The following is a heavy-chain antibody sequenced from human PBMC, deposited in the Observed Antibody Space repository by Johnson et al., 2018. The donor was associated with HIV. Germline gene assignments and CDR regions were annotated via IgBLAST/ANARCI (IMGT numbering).Heavy chain of an antibody. Sequence: QVQLVESGGGVVQPGRFLRLSCAASGFSFSGYGMHWVRQAPGKGLEWVAVIWYDGSNKYYADSVKGRFTISRDNSKNTLYLQMNSLRAEDTAVYYCARDRELLRADDAFDIWGQGTMVTVSS. J-gene: IGHJ3*02. CDR1: GFSFSGYG. D-gene: IGHD1-26*01. V-gene: IGHV3-30*19. CDR3: ARDRELLRADDAFDI. CDR2: IWYDGSNK.